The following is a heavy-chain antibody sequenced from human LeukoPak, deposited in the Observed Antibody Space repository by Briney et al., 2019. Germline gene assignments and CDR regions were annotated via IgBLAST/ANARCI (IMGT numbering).Heavy chain of an antibody. D-gene: IGHD3-22*01. CDR2: TNPSGGST. CDR3: ARVGDSSGYHHDAFDI. J-gene: IGHJ3*02. Sequence: GASVKVSCKASGYTFTSYYMHWVRQAPGQGLEWMGITNPSGGSTSYAQKFQGRVTMTRDTSTSTVYMELSSLRSEDTAVYYCARVGDSSGYHHDAFDIWGQGTMVTASS. V-gene: IGHV1-46*01. CDR1: GYTFTSYY.